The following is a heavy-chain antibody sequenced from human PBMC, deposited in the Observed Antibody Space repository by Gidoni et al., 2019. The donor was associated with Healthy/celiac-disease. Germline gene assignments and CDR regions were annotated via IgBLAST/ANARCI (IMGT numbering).Heavy chain of an antibody. V-gene: IGHV5-51*01. CDR3: ARLEDCGGDCYISPFDY. D-gene: IGHD2-21*02. J-gene: IGHJ4*02. CDR1: VYSFTSYW. CDR2: IYPGDSDT. Sequence: VQLVPSGAAVKKPGESLKISCKGSVYSFTSYWIGWVRQMPGKGLEWMGIIYPGDSDTRYSPSFQGQVTISDDKSISTAYLQWSSLKASDTAMYYCARLEDCGGDCYISPFDYWGQGTLVTVSS.